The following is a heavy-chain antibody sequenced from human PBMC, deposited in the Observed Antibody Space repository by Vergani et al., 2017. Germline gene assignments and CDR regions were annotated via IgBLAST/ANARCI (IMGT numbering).Heavy chain of an antibody. CDR2: INHSGST. CDR3: ARDSSLPGYEGFDP. Sequence: QVQLQQWGAGLLKPSETLSLTCAVYGGSFSGYYWSWIRQPPGKGLEWIGEINHSGSTNYNPSLKSRVTISVDTSKNQFSLKLSSVTAADTAVYYCARDSSLPGYEGFDPWGQGTLVTVSS. CDR1: GGSFSGYY. D-gene: IGHD2-15*01. V-gene: IGHV4-34*01. J-gene: IGHJ5*02.